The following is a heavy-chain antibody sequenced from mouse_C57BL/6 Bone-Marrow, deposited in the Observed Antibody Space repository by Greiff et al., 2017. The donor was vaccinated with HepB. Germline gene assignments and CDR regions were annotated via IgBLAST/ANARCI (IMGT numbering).Heavy chain of an antibody. CDR3: LTTVVAEGYAMDY. Sequence: QVQLQQPGAELVKPGASVKMSCKASGYTFTSYWITWVKQRPGQGLEWIGDIYPGSGSTNYNEKFKSKATLTVDTSSSTAYMQLSSLTSEDSAVYYCLTTVVAEGYAMDYWGQGTSVTVSS. CDR2: IYPGSGST. D-gene: IGHD1-1*01. CDR1: GYTFTSYW. J-gene: IGHJ4*01. V-gene: IGHV1-55*01.